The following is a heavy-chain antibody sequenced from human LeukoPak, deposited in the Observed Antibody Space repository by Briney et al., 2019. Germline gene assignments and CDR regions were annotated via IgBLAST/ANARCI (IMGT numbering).Heavy chain of an antibody. CDR3: AKVSKRFGELSLDY. D-gene: IGHD3-10*01. Sequence: GGSLRLSCAASGFTFDDYAMHWVRQAPGKGLEWVSGISWNSGSIGYADSVKGRFTISRDNAKNSLYLQMNSLRAEDTALYYCAKVSKRFGELSLDYWGQGTLVTVSS. J-gene: IGHJ4*02. CDR2: ISWNSGSI. V-gene: IGHV3-9*01. CDR1: GFTFDDYA.